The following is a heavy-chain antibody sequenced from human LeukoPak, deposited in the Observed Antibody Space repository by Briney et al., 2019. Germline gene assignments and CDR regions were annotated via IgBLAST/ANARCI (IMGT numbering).Heavy chain of an antibody. CDR2: VSQDGSEK. CDR3: AREGSSGFYPH. J-gene: IGHJ4*02. Sequence: GGSLRLSCAASGFTFSTYPMHWVRQGPAKGLEWVAVVSQDGSEKHYADPVKGRFTISRDNSRNTLFLQMDSLRAEDTAFYYCAREGSSGFYPHWGQGILVTVS. D-gene: IGHD3-22*01. V-gene: IGHV3-30-3*01. CDR1: GFTFSTYP.